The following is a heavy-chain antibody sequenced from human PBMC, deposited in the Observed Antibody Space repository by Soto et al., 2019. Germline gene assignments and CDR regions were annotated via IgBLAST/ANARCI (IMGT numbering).Heavy chain of an antibody. Sequence: QVQLQQWGAGLLKPSETLSLTCAVYGGSFSGYYWSWIRQPPGKGLEWIGEINHSGSTNYNTSLKSRVTISVDTSKNQFSLKLSSVTAADTAVYYCARGGFWSGYQDYWGQGTLVTVSS. D-gene: IGHD3-3*01. CDR3: ARGGFWSGYQDY. J-gene: IGHJ4*02. V-gene: IGHV4-34*01. CDR2: INHSGST. CDR1: GGSFSGYY.